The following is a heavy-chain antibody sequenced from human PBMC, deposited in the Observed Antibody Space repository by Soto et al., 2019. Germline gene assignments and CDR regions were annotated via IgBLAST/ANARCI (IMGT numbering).Heavy chain of an antibody. D-gene: IGHD3-22*01. V-gene: IGHV5-10-1*01. CDR1: GYSFTSYW. J-gene: IGHJ6*02. CDR3: ARVSGYPNYYGMDV. CDR2: IEPSDSYT. Sequence: GESPKIAGKGSGYSFTSYWITWVRRMPGKGLEWMGKIEPSDSYTDYSPSFQGHVTISADKSISTAYLQWSSLKASDTAMYYCARVSGYPNYYGMDVWGQGTTVTVSS.